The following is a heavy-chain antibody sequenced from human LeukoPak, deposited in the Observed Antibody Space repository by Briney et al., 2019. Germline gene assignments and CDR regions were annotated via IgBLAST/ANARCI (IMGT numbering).Heavy chain of an antibody. CDR3: ARDPPRITIFGVVIPI. Sequence: SETLSLTCTVSGGSISSGGYYWSWIRQHPGKGLEWIGYIYYSGSTHYNPSLKSRVTISVDTSKNQFSLKLSSVTAADTAVYYCARDPPRITIFGVVIPIWGQGTLVTVSS. CDR1: GGSISSGGYY. CDR2: IYYSGST. J-gene: IGHJ4*02. V-gene: IGHV4-31*03. D-gene: IGHD3-3*01.